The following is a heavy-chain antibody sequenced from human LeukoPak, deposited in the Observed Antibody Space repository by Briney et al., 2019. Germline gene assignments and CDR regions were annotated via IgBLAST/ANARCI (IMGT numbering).Heavy chain of an antibody. CDR1: GFTFSSYG. D-gene: IGHD6-19*01. V-gene: IGHV3-30*18. J-gene: IGHJ4*02. CDR2: ISYDGSNK. CDR3: AKGESSGS. Sequence: PGRSLRLSCAASGFTFSSYGMHWVRQAPGKGLEWVAVISYDGSNKYYADSVKGRFTISRDNPKNTLYLQMNSLRAEDTAVYYCAKGESSGSWGQGTLVTVSS.